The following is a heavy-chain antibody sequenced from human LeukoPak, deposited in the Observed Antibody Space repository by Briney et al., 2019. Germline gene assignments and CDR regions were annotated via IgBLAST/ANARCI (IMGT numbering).Heavy chain of an antibody. CDR2: LTGYGGA. CDR1: GFSFTSYA. J-gene: IGHJ5*02. CDR3: AKGAAAGKVDWFDP. V-gene: IGHV3-23*01. Sequence: PGGSLRLSCEASGFSFTSYAMMWVRQAPGKGLQWIATLTGYGGAYYAGSGEGRFIVSRDISKNTFFPQMYSLRAEDTAVYYCAKGAAAGKVDWFDPWGQGTLVTVSS. D-gene: IGHD6-13*01.